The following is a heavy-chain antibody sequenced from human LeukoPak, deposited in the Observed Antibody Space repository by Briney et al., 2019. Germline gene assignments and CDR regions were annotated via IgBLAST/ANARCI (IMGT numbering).Heavy chain of an antibody. V-gene: IGHV1-18*01. Sequence: GASVKVSCKASGYTFTSYGISWVRQAPGQGLEWMGWISAYNGNTNYAQKLQGRVTMTTDTSTSTAYMELRSLRSDDTAVYYCARDSELTAHPGSDPWGQGTLVTVSS. D-gene: IGHD3-10*01. CDR3: ARDSELTAHPGSDP. J-gene: IGHJ5*02. CDR1: GYTFTSYG. CDR2: ISAYNGNT.